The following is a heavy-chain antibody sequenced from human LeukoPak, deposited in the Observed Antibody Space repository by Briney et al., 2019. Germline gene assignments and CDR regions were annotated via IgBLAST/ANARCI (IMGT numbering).Heavy chain of an antibody. D-gene: IGHD6-13*01. V-gene: IGHV3-21*01. CDR1: GLTVSSSF. CDR2: ISSSSSYI. CDR3: ARAAACLDY. Sequence: GGSLRLSCAVSGLTVSSSFMSWVRQAPGKGLEWVSSISSSSSYIYYADSVKGRFTISRDNAKNSLYLQMNSLRAEDTAVYYCARAAACLDYWGQGTLVTVSS. J-gene: IGHJ4*02.